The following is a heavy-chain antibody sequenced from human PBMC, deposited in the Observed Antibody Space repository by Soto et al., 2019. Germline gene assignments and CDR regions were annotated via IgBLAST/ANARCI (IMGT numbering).Heavy chain of an antibody. Sequence: PSETLSLTCAVYGGSFSGYYWSWIRQPPGKGLEWIGEINHSGSTNYNPSLKSRVTISVDTSKNQFSLKLSSVTAADTAVYYCARYRVATVTKSYYFDYWGQGTLVTVSS. V-gene: IGHV4-34*01. CDR1: GGSFSGYY. J-gene: IGHJ4*02. D-gene: IGHD4-17*01. CDR2: INHSGST. CDR3: ARYRVATVTKSYYFDY.